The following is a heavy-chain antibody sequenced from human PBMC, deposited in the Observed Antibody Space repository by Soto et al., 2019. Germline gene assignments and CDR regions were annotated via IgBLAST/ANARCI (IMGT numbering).Heavy chain of an antibody. CDR1: GFTFSSYA. J-gene: IGHJ3*02. CDR2: ISGSGGST. CDR3: AKCYSNYVSAFDI. V-gene: IGHV3-23*01. Sequence: GGSLRLSCAASGFTFSSYAMSWVRQAPGKGLEWVSAISGSGGSTYYADSVKGRFTISRDNSKNTLYLQMNSLRAEETAVYYCAKCYSNYVSAFDIWGQGTMVTVSS. D-gene: IGHD4-4*01.